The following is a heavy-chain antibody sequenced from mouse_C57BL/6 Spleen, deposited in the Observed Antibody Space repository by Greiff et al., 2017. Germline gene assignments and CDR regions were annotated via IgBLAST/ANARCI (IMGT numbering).Heavy chain of an antibody. V-gene: IGHV1-42*01. CDR2: INPSTGGT. J-gene: IGHJ3*01. CDR3: AIYYYGSSQFAY. Sequence: EVQLQQSGPELVKPGASVKISCKASGYSFTGYYMNWVKQSPEKSLEWIGEINPSTGGTTYNQKFKAKATLTVDKSSSTAYMQLKSLTSEDSAVYYCAIYYYGSSQFAYWGQGTLVTVSA. CDR1: GYSFTGYY. D-gene: IGHD1-1*01.